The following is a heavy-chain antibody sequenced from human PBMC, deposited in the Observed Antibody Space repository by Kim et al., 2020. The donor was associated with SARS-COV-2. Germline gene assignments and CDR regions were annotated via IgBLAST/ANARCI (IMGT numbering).Heavy chain of an antibody. D-gene: IGHD3-10*01. CDR3: AKDPYGSGRPRYYFDY. V-gene: IGHV3-30*18. CDR2: ISYDGSNK. J-gene: IGHJ4*02. Sequence: GGSLRLSCAASGFTFSSYGMHWVRQAPGKGLEWVAVISYDGSNKYYADSVKGRFTISRDNSKNTLYLQMNSLRAEDTAVYYCAKDPYGSGRPRYYFDYWGQGTLVTVSS. CDR1: GFTFSSYG.